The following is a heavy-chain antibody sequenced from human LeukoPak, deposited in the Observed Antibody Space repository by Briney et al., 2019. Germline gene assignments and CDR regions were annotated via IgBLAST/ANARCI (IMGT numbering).Heavy chain of an antibody. V-gene: IGHV1-2*02. CDR1: GYTFTGYY. CDR2: INPNSGGT. J-gene: IGHJ4*02. CDR3: ARDAARGGITVTTEY. D-gene: IGHD4-11*01. Sequence: APVKVSCKASGYTFTGYYIHWVRQAPGQGLEWMGWINPNSGGTNYAQRFQGRVTMTRGTSISTAYMELSRLRSDDTAVYYCARDAARGGITVTTEYWGQGTLVTVSS.